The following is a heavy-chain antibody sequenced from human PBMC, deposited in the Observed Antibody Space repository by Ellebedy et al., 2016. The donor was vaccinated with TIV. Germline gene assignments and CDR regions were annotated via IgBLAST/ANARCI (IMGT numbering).Heavy chain of an antibody. J-gene: IGHJ1*01. CDR1: GYTFTSYG. D-gene: IGHD3-22*01. CDR2: ISAYNGNT. V-gene: IGHV1-18*01. Sequence: ASVKVSXXASGYTFTSYGISWVRQAPGQGLEWMGWISAYNGNTNYAQKLQGRVTMTTDTSTSTAYMELRSLRSDDTAVYYCARDGYYDIGRRANLYFQHWGQGTLVTVSS. CDR3: ARDGYYDIGRRANLYFQH.